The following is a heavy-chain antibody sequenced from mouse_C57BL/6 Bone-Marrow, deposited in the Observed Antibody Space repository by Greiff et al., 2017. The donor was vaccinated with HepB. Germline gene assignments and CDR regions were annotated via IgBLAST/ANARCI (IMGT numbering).Heavy chain of an antibody. CDR2: ISGGGGNT. D-gene: IGHD2-12*01. V-gene: IGHV5-9*01. CDR1: GFTFSSYT. Sequence: LQQSGGGLVKPGGSLKLSCAASGFTFSSYTMSWVRQTPEKRLEWVATISGGGGNTYYPDSVKGRFTISRDNAENTLYLQMSSLRSEDTALYYCAKRGLRRGGMDYWGQGTSVTVSS. J-gene: IGHJ4*01. CDR3: AKRGLRRGGMDY.